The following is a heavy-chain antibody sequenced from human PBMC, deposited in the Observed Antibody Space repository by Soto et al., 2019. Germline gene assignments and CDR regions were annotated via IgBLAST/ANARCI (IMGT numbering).Heavy chain of an antibody. Sequence: GGSLRLSCAASGLTFSDYGMHWVRQAPGKGLEWVAVIWSDGRNTYYADSVKGRFTISRDNSKNTMYLQMNSLRADDTAVYYCARERGGYCSGGKCNPPYYYVMDVWGQGTTVTVSS. D-gene: IGHD2-15*01. CDR3: ARERGGYCSGGKCNPPYYYVMDV. V-gene: IGHV3-33*01. J-gene: IGHJ6*02. CDR1: GLTFSDYG. CDR2: IWSDGRNT.